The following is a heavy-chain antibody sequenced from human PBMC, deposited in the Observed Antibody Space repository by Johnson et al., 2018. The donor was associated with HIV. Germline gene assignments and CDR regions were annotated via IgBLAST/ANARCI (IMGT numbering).Heavy chain of an antibody. Sequence: VQLVESGGGLIQPGGSLRLSCAASGFTVSINYMSWVRQAPGKGLEWVSVIYSGGSTYYADSVKGRFTISRDNSKNTLYLQMNSLRAEDTAVYYCAKVNLRYSVFTGAFDIWGQGTMVTVSS. CDR2: IYSGGST. V-gene: IGHV3-66*03. CDR1: GFTVSINY. D-gene: IGHD1-26*01. CDR3: AKVNLRYSVFTGAFDI. J-gene: IGHJ3*02.